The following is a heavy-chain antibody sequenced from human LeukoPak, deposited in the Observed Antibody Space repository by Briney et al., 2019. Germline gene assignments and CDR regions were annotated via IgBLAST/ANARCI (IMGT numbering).Heavy chain of an antibody. CDR2: IRSKAYGGTT. CDR1: GFTFGDYA. CDR3: TRVHYDILTGYPLYFDY. V-gene: IGHV3-49*03. Sequence: GRSLRLSCTASGFTFGDYAMSWFRQAPGKGLEWVGFIRSKAYGGTTEYAASVKGRFTISRDDSKSIAYLQMNSLKTEDTAVYYCTRVHYDILTGYPLYFDYWGQGTLVTVSS. J-gene: IGHJ4*02. D-gene: IGHD3-9*01.